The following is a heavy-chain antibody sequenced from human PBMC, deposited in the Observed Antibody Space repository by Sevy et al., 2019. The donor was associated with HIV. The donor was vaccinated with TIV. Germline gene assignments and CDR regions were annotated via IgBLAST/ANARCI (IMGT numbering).Heavy chain of an antibody. CDR2: INPIFGTP. D-gene: IGHD3-3*01. J-gene: IGHJ4*02. CDR3: ARPTTYYDFWRGYPPFDY. CDR1: GGSFSTYA. Sequence: ASVKVSCKASGGSFSTYAITWVRQAPGQGLEWMGGINPIFGTPNYAQKFQGRVTITADESTSTAYMELTSLRSEDTVMYYCARPTTYYDFWRGYPPFDYWGQGALVTVSS. V-gene: IGHV1-69*13.